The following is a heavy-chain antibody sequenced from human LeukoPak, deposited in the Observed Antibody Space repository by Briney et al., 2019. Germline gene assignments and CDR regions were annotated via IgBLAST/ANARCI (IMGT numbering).Heavy chain of an antibody. CDR2: ITPNNGNI. CDR3: ARSSGYDANWFDP. Sequence: ASVKVSCKASGYTFTTYGITWVRQAPGQGLEWMGWITPNNGNINYAQKLQGRVTMTTDTSTSTAYMELRSLRSDDTAVYYCARSSGYDANWFDPWGQGTLVTVSS. D-gene: IGHD5-12*01. CDR1: GYTFTTYG. J-gene: IGHJ5*02. V-gene: IGHV1-18*01.